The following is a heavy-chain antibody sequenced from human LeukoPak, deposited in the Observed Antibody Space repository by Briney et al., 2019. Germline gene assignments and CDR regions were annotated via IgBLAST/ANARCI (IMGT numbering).Heavy chain of an antibody. Sequence: ASVKVSCKASGYTFASYDINWVRQATGQGLEWMGWMNPNSGNTGHAQKFQGRVTLTRDMSTSTDYLELSSLRSEDTAVYYCARDNSVRDEAWWFNPWGQGTLVTVSS. J-gene: IGHJ5*02. CDR1: GYTFASYD. V-gene: IGHV1-8*02. CDR2: MNPNSGNT. D-gene: IGHD5-24*01. CDR3: ARDNSVRDEAWWFNP.